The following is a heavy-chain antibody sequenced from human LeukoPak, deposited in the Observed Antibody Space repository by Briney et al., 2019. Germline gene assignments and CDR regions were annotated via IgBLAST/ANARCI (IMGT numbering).Heavy chain of an antibody. CDR1: GFTVSSNY. Sequence: GGSLRLSCIASGFTVSSNYMSWVRQAPGKGLEWVSVIYSGGSTSYADSVKGRFTISRDKSKNTLYLQMNSLSAEDTAVYYCARGSTAARARFNYYYYYMDVWGKGTTVTVSS. D-gene: IGHD6-6*01. CDR2: IYSGGST. J-gene: IGHJ6*03. V-gene: IGHV3-66*01. CDR3: ARGSTAARARFNYYYYYMDV.